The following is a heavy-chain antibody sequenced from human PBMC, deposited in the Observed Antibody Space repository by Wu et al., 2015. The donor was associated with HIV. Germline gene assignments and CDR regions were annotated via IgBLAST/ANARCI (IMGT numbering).Heavy chain of an antibody. CDR2: INPLFGTT. J-gene: IGHJ6*02. Sequence: QVQLLQSGAEVKKPGASVMVSCKASGYTFTDYYMYWVRQAPGQGLEWMGGINPLFGTTKHSQKFQDRLTFTTDESKTTAYMELSSLRSEDTAVYYCARNTDSVATSLYSLGVWGQGTTVTVSS. D-gene: IGHD5-12*01. CDR1: GYTFTDYY. CDR3: ARNTDSVATSLYSLGV. V-gene: IGHV1-69*01.